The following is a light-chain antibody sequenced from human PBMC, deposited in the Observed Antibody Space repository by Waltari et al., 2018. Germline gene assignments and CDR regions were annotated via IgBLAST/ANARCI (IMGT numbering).Light chain of an antibody. CDR1: SSNIGAGYD. J-gene: IGLJ2*01. CDR2: GTS. V-gene: IGLV1-40*01. Sequence: QSVLTQPPSVSGAPGQRVPISCTGSSSNIGAGYDVPWYQQLPGTAPNLLIYGTSNRPSGVPDRFSGSKSGTSASLAITGLQAEDEADYYCQSYDSSLSPVVFGGGTKLTVL. CDR3: QSYDSSLSPVV.